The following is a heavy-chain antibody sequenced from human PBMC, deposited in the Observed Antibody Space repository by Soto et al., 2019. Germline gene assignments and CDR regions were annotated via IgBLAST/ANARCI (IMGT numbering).Heavy chain of an antibody. CDR2: ISYDGSNK. D-gene: IGHD4-17*01. CDR1: GSTFSSYA. CDR3: ARAGYGDYLYGMDV. J-gene: IGHJ6*02. V-gene: IGHV3-30-3*01. Sequence: QVQLVESGGGVVQPGRSLRLSCAASGSTFSSYAMHWVRQAPGKGLEWVAVISYDGSNKYYADSVKGRFTISRDNSKNTLYLQMNSLRAEDTAVYYCARAGYGDYLYGMDVWGQGTTVTVSS.